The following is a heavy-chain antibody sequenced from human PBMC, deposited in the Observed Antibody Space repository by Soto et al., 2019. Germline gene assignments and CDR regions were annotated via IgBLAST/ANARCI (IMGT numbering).Heavy chain of an antibody. CDR2: ISSSGSTI. Sequence: GGSLRLSCAASGFTFSDYYMSWIRQAPGKGLEWVSYISSSGSTIYYADSVKGRFTISRDNAKNSLYLQMNSLRAEDMAVYYCASSGAAAGTFCGMDVWGQGTTVTVSS. V-gene: IGHV3-11*01. CDR3: ASSGAAAGTFCGMDV. D-gene: IGHD6-13*01. J-gene: IGHJ6*02. CDR1: GFTFSDYY.